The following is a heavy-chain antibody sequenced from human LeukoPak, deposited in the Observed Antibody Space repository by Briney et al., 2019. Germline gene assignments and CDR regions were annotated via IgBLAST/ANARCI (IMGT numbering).Heavy chain of an antibody. CDR2: IYYSGST. J-gene: IGHJ4*02. CDR1: GGSISSGGYY. D-gene: IGHD3-10*01. CDR3: ARTYYYGSGRWETSQRLREY. V-gene: IGHV4-31*03. Sequence: SQTLSLTCTVSGGSISSGGYYWSWIRQHPGKGLEWIGYIYYSGSTYYNPSLKSRVTISVDTSKNQFSLKLSSVTAADTAVYYCARTYYYGSGRWETSQRLREYWGQGTLVTVSS.